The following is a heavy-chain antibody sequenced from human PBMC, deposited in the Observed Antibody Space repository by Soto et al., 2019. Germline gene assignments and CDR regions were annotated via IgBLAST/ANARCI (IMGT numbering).Heavy chain of an antibody. V-gene: IGHV4-39*07. CDR2: IYYSGTT. Sequence: PSETLSLTCTVSGGSISSSSYYWGWIRQPPGKGLEWIGYIYYSGTTYYSPYLLGRVTISVDTSSNQFSLKLSSVTAADTAVYYCARVTGTTMTDYVDYWGQGTPVTVSS. CDR1: GGSISSSSYY. D-gene: IGHD4-17*01. J-gene: IGHJ4*02. CDR3: ARVTGTTMTDYVDY.